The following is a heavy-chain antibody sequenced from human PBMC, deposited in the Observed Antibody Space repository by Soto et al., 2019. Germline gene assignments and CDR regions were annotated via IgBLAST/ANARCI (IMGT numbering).Heavy chain of an antibody. CDR3: ARDYYDFWSGYGDAFDI. D-gene: IGHD3-3*01. Sequence: GASVKVSCKASGYTFTSYGISWVRQAPGQGLEWMGWISAYNGNTNYAQKLQGRVTMTTDTSTSTAYMELRSLRSDDTAVYYCARDYYDFWSGYGDAFDIRGQGTMVTVSS. V-gene: IGHV1-18*01. CDR1: GYTFTSYG. J-gene: IGHJ3*02. CDR2: ISAYNGNT.